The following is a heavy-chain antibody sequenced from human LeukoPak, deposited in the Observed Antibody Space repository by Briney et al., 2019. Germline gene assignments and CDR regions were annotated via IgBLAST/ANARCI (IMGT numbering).Heavy chain of an antibody. V-gene: IGHV4-38-2*02. Sequence: PSETLSLTCTVSGYSISSGYYWGWIRQPPGKGLQWIGSMHYSGNTYYNPSLKSRVTISVDTSRNQFSLKLSSVAAADTAVYYCVRHDYGSGTHFDYWGQGTLVTVSS. CDR3: VRHDYGSGTHFDY. CDR2: MHYSGNT. CDR1: GYSISSGYY. D-gene: IGHD3-10*01. J-gene: IGHJ4*02.